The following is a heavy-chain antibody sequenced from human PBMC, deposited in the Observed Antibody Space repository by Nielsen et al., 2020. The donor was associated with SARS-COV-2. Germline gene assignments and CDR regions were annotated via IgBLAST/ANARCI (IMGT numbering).Heavy chain of an antibody. CDR3: ARERVVYYDFWSGYHGNWFDP. CDR2: TRNKANSYTT. Sequence: WIRQPPGKGLEWVGRTRNKANSYTTEYAASVKGRFTISRDDSKNPLYLQMNSLKTEDTAVYYCARERVVYYDFWSGYHGNWFDPWGQGTLVTVSS. J-gene: IGHJ5*02. D-gene: IGHD3-3*01. V-gene: IGHV3-72*01.